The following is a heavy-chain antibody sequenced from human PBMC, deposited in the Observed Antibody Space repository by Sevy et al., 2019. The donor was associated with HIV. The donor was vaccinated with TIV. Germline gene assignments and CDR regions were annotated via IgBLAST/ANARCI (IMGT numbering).Heavy chain of an antibody. J-gene: IGHJ4*02. D-gene: IGHD6-19*01. CDR1: GFNVNSNY. V-gene: IGHV3-53*01. CDR3: ARGERLAILFDY. CDR2: IYSGGST. Sequence: GGSLRLSCAASGFNVNSNYMSWVRQAPGKGLEWVSVIYSGGSTYYANSVKGRFTISRDSSKNTVYLQMNSLRAEDTAVYYCARGERLAILFDYWGQGTLVTVSS.